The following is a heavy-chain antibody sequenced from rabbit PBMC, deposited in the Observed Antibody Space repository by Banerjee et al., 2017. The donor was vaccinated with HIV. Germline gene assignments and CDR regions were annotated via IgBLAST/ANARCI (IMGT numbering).Heavy chain of an antibody. Sequence: VESGGDLVKPEGSLTLTCTASGFSFSSSYWICWVRQAPGKGLEWIACINTGSGGRIDYANWAKGRFTISKTSSTTVTLQMTSLTAADTATYFCASGAGAYYFDFWGPGTLVTVS. J-gene: IGHJ4*01. CDR2: INTGSGGRI. CDR1: GFSFSSSYW. V-gene: IGHV1S45*01. CDR3: ASGAGAYYFDF. D-gene: IGHD4-2*01.